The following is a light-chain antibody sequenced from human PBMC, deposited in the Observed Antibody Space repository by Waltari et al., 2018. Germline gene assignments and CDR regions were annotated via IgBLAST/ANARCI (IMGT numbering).Light chain of an antibody. J-gene: IGKJ4*01. CDR1: PRIGSL. CDR3: QQYYSYFT. V-gene: IGKV1-5*01. CDR2: DAS. Sequence: DIQMTQSPSTLSASVGYRVTITCRASPRIGSLLAWYQQKPGKAPTLPIHDASSLESGVPSRFSGSGSGTEFTLTINSLQPDDFATYSCQQYYSYFTFGGGAK.